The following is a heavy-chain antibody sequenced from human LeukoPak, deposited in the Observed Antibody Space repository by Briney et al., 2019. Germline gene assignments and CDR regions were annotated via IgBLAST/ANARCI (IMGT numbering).Heavy chain of an antibody. Sequence: GGPLRLSCEASGFTFSGYAVSWVRQAPGKGLEWVSAISGGGESTYYADSVKGRFTISRDNSKNTLYLQMNSLRAEDTAVYYCARAYTGGWLYYFENWGQGTLVTVSS. CDR2: ISGGGEST. CDR3: ARAYTGGWLYYFEN. D-gene: IGHD6-19*01. J-gene: IGHJ4*02. CDR1: GFTFSGYA. V-gene: IGHV3-23*01.